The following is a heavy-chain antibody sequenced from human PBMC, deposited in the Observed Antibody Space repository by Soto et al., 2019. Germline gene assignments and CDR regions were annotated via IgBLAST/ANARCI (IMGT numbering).Heavy chain of an antibody. CDR3: AKGPSSGWYYLDY. D-gene: IGHD6-19*01. CDR1: GFTFSSYG. V-gene: IGHV3-30*18. Sequence: GGSLRLSCAASGFTFSSYGMHWVSQAPGKGLEWVAVISYDGSNKYYADSVKGRFTISRDNSKNTLYLQMNSLRAEDTAVYYCAKGPSSGWYYLDYWGQGTLVTVSS. CDR2: ISYDGSNK. J-gene: IGHJ4*02.